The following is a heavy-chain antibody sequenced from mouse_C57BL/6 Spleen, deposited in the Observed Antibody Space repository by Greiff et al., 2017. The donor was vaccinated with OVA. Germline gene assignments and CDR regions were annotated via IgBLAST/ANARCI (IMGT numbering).Heavy chain of an antibody. Sequence: VQLQQPGAELVKPGASVKLSCKASGYTFTSYWMQWVKQRPGQGLEWIGEIDPSDSYTNYHQKFKGKATLTVDTSSSTAYMQLSSLTSEDSAVYYCARGGWLDYWGQGTTLTVSS. CDR2: IDPSDSYT. CDR1: GYTFTSYW. CDR3: ARGGWLDY. D-gene: IGHD2-3*01. J-gene: IGHJ2*01. V-gene: IGHV1-50*01.